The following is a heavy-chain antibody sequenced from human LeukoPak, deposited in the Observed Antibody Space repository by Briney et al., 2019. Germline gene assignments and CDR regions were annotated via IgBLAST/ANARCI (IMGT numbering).Heavy chain of an antibody. J-gene: IGHJ3*02. CDR1: GGSISSGGYY. Sequence: SQTLSLTCTVSGGSISSGGYYWTWIRQPPGKGLEWIGYIYNSESTNYNPSLKSRVTISVDTSKNQFSLKLTSVTAADTAMYYCARRRRIAGVGTDALDIWGQGTMVTVSS. CDR2: IYNSEST. D-gene: IGHD6-13*01. V-gene: IGHV4-61*09. CDR3: ARRRRIAGVGTDALDI.